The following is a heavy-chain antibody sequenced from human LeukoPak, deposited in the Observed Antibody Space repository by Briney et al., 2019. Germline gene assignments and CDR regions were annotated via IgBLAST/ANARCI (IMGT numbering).Heavy chain of an antibody. CDR1: GFTFTSDV. CDR2: TVSRGTT. CDR3: AKCSTSAYTTGWCNWIDP. D-gene: IGHD6-19*01. V-gene: IGHV3-23*01. J-gene: IGHJ5*02. Sequence: GGSLRLSCVASGFTFTSDVMNWVRQAPGKGLEWVSSTVSRGTTQYADSVKGRFTVSRDTSKNTLYLQMNSLRADDTAVYYCAKCSTSAYTTGWCNWIDPWGQGTLVTVSS.